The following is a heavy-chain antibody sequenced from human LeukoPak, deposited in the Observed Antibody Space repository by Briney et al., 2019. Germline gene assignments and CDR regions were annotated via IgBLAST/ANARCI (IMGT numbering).Heavy chain of an antibody. CDR1: GFTFSTYW. Sequence: PGGSLRLSCAAPGFTFSTYWMSWVHQAPGKGLEWVANIKQDGSEKYYVDSVKGRFTISRDNAKNSLYLQMNSLRAEDTAMYYCARDSAGNDYWGQGTLVTVSS. J-gene: IGHJ4*02. CDR3: ARDSAGNDY. CDR2: IKQDGSEK. V-gene: IGHV3-7*01. D-gene: IGHD6-13*01.